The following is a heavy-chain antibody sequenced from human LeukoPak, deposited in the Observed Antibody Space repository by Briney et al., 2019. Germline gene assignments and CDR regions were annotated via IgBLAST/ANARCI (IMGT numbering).Heavy chain of an antibody. V-gene: IGHV1-69*06. CDR3: ASPDQAAAGFMGRTPGPNYYYYYMDV. Sequence: ASVKVSCKASGGSFSNYAIAWVRQAPGQGLEWMGGIIPIFDTPNYAQKFQGRVTITADKSTSTAYMELSSLRSEDTAVYHCASPDQAAAGFMGRTPGPNYYYYYMDVWGKGTTVTVSS. CDR1: GGSFSNYA. CDR2: IIPIFDTP. J-gene: IGHJ6*03. D-gene: IGHD6-13*01.